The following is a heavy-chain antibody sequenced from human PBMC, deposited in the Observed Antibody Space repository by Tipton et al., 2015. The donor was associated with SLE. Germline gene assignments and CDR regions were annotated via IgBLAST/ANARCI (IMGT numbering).Heavy chain of an antibody. CDR1: GGSISSGDYY. CDR2: IYYSGST. V-gene: IGHV4-30-4*01. D-gene: IGHD3-3*01. CDR3: ARVGSDFWSGFNWFDP. Sequence: TLSLTCTVSGGSISSGDYYWSWIRQPPGKGLEWIGYIYYSGSTYYNPSLKSRVTISVDTSKNQFSLKLSSVTAADTAVYYCARVGSDFWSGFNWFDPWGQGTLVTVSS. J-gene: IGHJ5*02.